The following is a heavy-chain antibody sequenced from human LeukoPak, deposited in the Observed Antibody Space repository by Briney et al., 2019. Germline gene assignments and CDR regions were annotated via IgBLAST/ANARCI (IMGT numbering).Heavy chain of an antibody. CDR2: IYPGDSDT. CDR3: ARRSSSLSRWFDP. V-gene: IGHV5-51*01. D-gene: IGHD6-6*01. CDR1: GYSFTTYW. Sequence: GESLKISCRGSGYSFTTYWIGWVRQMPGKGLEWMGIIYPGDSDTRYSPSFQGQVTISVDKSISTAYLQWSSLRASDTAMYYCARRSSSLSRWFDPWGQGTLVTVSS. J-gene: IGHJ5*02.